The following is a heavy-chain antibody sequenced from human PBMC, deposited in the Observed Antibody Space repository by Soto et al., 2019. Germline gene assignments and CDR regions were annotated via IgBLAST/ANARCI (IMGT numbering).Heavy chain of an antibody. V-gene: IGHV4-34*01. D-gene: IGHD6-6*01. J-gene: IGHJ6*03. CDR2: INHSGST. Sequence: TLSLTCAVYGGSFSGYYWSWIRQPPGKGLEWIGEINHSGSTNYNPSLKSRVTISVDTSKNQFSLKLSSVTAADTAVYYCARGSGRARTGYYYYSYYMDVWGKGTTVTVSS. CDR3: ARGSGRARTGYYYYSYYMDV. CDR1: GGSFSGYY.